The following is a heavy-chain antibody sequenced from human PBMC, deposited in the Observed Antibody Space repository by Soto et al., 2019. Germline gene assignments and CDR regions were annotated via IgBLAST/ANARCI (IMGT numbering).Heavy chain of an antibody. V-gene: IGHV4-59*01. J-gene: IGHJ4*02. CDR2: IYYSGST. D-gene: IGHD3-9*01. CDR1: GGSLSSYY. Sequence: SETLSLTCVVSGGSLSSYYWSWIRQPPGKGLEWIGYIYYSGSTNYNPSLKSRVTISVDTSKKQFSLKLTSVTAADTAVYYCARTHFDILTGYYFDYWGQGTPVTVSS. CDR3: ARTHFDILTGYYFDY.